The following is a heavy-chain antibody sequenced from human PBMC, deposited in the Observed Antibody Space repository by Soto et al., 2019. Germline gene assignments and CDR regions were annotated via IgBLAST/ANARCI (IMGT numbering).Heavy chain of an antibody. V-gene: IGHV4-39*07. D-gene: IGHD2-2*03. CDR3: ARASRSDCPDGYCRTNWFDP. CDR1: GGSISSSSYY. Sequence: PSETLSLTCTVSGGSISSSSYYWGWIRQPPGKGLEWIGSIYYSGSTYYNPSLKSRVTISVDTSKNQFSLKLSSVTAADTAVYYCARASRSDCPDGYCRTNWFDPWGQGTLVTVSS. J-gene: IGHJ5*02. CDR2: IYYSGST.